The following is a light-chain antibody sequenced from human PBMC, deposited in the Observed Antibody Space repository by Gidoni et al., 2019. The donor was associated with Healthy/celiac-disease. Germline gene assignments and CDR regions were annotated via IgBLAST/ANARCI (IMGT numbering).Light chain of an antibody. CDR2: AAS. V-gene: IGKV1-39*01. CDR1: QSISSY. CDR3: QQSYSTPRT. J-gene: IGKJ2*02. Sequence: DIHMTQSPSSLSAYVGDRVTITCRASQSISSYLNWYQQKPGKAPKLLIYAASSLQSGVPSRFSGSGSGTDFTLTISSLQPEDFATYYCQQSYSTPRTFGQGTKLEIK.